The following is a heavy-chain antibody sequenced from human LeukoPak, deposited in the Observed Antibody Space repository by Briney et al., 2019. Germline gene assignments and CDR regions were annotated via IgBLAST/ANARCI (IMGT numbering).Heavy chain of an antibody. CDR2: IIPIFGTA. Sequence: ASVKVSCKASGYTFTSYYMHWVRQAPGQGLEWMGGIIPIFGTANYAQKFQGRVTITADKSTSTAYMELSSLRSEDTAVYYCAAITMVRGVIGAHAFDIWGQGTMVTVSS. CDR3: AAITMVRGVIGAHAFDI. V-gene: IGHV1-69*06. CDR1: GYTFTSYY. D-gene: IGHD3-10*01. J-gene: IGHJ3*02.